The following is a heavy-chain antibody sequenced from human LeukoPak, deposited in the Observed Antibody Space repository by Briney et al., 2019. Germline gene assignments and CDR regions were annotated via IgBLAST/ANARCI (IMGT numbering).Heavy chain of an antibody. V-gene: IGHV4-39*01. CDR3: ASHHGAAREYYFDY. Sequence: PSETLSLTCTVSGGSISSSSYYWGWIRQPPGKGLEWIGSIYYSGSTYYNPSLKSRVTISVDTSKNQFSLKLSSVTAADTAVYYCASHHGAAREYYFDYWGQGTLVTVSS. D-gene: IGHD6-6*01. J-gene: IGHJ4*02. CDR2: IYYSGST. CDR1: GGSISSSSYY.